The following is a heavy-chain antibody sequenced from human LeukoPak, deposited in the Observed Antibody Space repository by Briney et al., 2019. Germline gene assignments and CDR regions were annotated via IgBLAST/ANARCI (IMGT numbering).Heavy chain of an antibody. CDR3: ARDGRGLDAFDI. J-gene: IGHJ3*02. V-gene: IGHV1-18*01. CDR2: ISAYNGNNGNT. Sequence: GASVKVSCKASGYTFTSYRISWVRQAPGQGLEWMGWISAYNGNNGNTNYAQKFQGRVTMTTDTSTSTVYMELRSLRSDDTAVYYCARDGRGLDAFDIWGQGTMVTVSS. D-gene: IGHD3-10*01. CDR1: GYTFTSYR.